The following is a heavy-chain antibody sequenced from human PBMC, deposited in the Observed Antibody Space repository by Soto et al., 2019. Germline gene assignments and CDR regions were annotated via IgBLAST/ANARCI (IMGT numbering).Heavy chain of an antibody. Sequence: QITLKESGPTLVKPTQTLTLTCTFSGFSLSTSGVGVGWIRQPPGKALEWVALIYWDDAKEYSPSLKSKLTITKETPKNQGAPTMTNMGPVDTATNYCAHKGGGDRILDYWGQGTLVTVSS. J-gene: IGHJ4*02. V-gene: IGHV2-5*02. CDR2: IYWDDAK. D-gene: IGHD3-16*01. CDR1: GFSLSTSGVG. CDR3: AHKGGGDRILDY.